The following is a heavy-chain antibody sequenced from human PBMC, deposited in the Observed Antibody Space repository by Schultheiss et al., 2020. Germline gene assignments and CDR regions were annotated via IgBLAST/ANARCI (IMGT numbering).Heavy chain of an antibody. V-gene: IGHV4-59*01. Sequence: SETLSLTCTVSGGSLSSYYWSWIRQPPGKGLEWIGYIYYSGISNYNPSLKSRVTISLDTSKNQFSLKLRSVTAADTAVYYCARDFDYWGQGALVTVSS. CDR3: ARDFDY. CDR2: IYYSGIS. CDR1: GGSLSSYY. J-gene: IGHJ4*02.